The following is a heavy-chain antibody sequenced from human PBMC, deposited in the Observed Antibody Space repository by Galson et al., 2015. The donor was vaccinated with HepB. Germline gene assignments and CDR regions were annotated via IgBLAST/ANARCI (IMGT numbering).Heavy chain of an antibody. CDR3: ARPLGGVRGVIRWDYYYYYGMDV. D-gene: IGHD3-10*02. J-gene: IGHJ6*02. V-gene: IGHV3-30*04. CDR2: ISYDGSNK. Sequence: SLRLSCAASGFTFSSYAMHWVRQAPGKGLEWVAVISYDGSNKYYAESVKGRFTISRDNSKNTLYLQMNSLRAEDTAVYYCARPLGGVRGVIRWDYYYYYGMDVWGQGTTVTVSS. CDR1: GFTFSSYA.